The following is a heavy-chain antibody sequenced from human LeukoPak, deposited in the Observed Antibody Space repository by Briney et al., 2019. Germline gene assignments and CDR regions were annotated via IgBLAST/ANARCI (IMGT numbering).Heavy chain of an antibody. D-gene: IGHD6-13*01. Sequence: SETLSLTCAVYGGSFSGYYWSWIRQPPGKGLEWIGEINHSGSSNYNPSLKSRVTISVDTSKKQFSLKVNSVTAADTAVYYCARTLWSSSPPLDNWFDPWGQGTLVTVSS. J-gene: IGHJ5*02. CDR1: GGSFSGYY. V-gene: IGHV4-34*01. CDR2: INHSGSS. CDR3: ARTLWSSSPPLDNWFDP.